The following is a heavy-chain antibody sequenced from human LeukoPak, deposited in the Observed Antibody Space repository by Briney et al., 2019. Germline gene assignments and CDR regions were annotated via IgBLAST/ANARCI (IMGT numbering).Heavy chain of an antibody. J-gene: IGHJ4*02. Sequence: SETLSLTCAVYGGSFSGYYWSWIRQHPGKGLEWIGYIYYSGSTYYNPSLKSRVTISVDTSKNQFSLKLSSVTAADTAVYYCAGHHPRNTVDFWGQGTLVTVSS. D-gene: IGHD2/OR15-2a*01. CDR2: IYYSGST. V-gene: IGHV4-31*11. CDR3: AGHHPRNTVDF. CDR1: GGSFSGYY.